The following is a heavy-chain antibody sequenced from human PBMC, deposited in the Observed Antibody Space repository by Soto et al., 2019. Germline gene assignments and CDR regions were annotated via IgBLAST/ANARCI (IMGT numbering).Heavy chain of an antibody. CDR2: IIPILGIA. CDR1: GGTFGSYT. Sequence: ASVKVSCKASGGTFGSYTISWVRQAPGQGLEWMGRIIPILGIANYAQKFQGRVTITADKSTSTAYMELSSLRSEDTAVYYCAREDRGYSYEGTYYYYGMDVWGQGTTVTVS. J-gene: IGHJ6*02. D-gene: IGHD5-18*01. V-gene: IGHV1-69*04. CDR3: AREDRGYSYEGTYYYYGMDV.